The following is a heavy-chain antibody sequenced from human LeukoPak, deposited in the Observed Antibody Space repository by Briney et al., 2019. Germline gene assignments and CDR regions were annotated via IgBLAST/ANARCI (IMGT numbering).Heavy chain of an antibody. Sequence: PSETLSLTCGVSGGSLSSSNWWTGVRPPPGKGLEGIGEMSSQSGTANYSPSLIRRVTISIDKSKNQFSLRLSSVTAADTAVYYCAKIYCSSVTCYFDLWGQGTLVTVSS. V-gene: IGHV4/OR15-8*01. J-gene: IGHJ4*02. CDR3: AKIYCSSVTCYFDL. D-gene: IGHD2-2*01. CDR1: GGSLSSSNW. CDR2: MSSQSGTA.